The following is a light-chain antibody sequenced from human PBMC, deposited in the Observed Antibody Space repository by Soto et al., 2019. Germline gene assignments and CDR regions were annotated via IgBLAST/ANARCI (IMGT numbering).Light chain of an antibody. Sequence: QSVLTQPASISASPGQSITISCTGTSSDVGTYDDVSWYRQHPGKAPRLLIYEVTNRPSGVSNRFSGSKSGDTASLTISGLQAEAEGDYYCSSYTIGSTYVFGSGTKVTVL. CDR3: SSYTIGSTYV. CDR1: SSDVGTYDD. CDR2: EVT. J-gene: IGLJ1*01. V-gene: IGLV2-14*01.